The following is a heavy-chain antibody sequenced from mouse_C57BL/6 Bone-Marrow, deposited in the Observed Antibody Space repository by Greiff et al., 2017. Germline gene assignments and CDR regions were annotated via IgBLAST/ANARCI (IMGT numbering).Heavy chain of an antibody. J-gene: IGHJ1*03. CDR3: ARPLLLLRGWYFDV. Sequence: VQLKQSGGDLVKPGGSLKLSCAASGFTFSSYGMSWVRQTPDKRLEWVATISSGGSYTYYPDSVKGRFTISRDNAKNTLYLQMSSLKSEDTAMYYCARPLLLLRGWYFDVWGTGTTVTVSS. V-gene: IGHV5-6*01. D-gene: IGHD1-1*01. CDR1: GFTFSSYG. CDR2: ISSGGSYT.